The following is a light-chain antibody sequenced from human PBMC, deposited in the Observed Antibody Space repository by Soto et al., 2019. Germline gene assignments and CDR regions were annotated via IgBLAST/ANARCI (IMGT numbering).Light chain of an antibody. V-gene: IGLV1-51*01. CDR2: DTN. Sequence: QSVLTQPPSVSAAPGQRVTISCSGSSSNIGSNDVSWYQQFPGTAPRLLIYDTNKRPSGIPARFSGSKSDTPATLGITGLQPGDEAYYYCGTWDDTLSGGQSVFGGGTQLTVL. CDR3: GTWDDTLSGGQSV. CDR1: SSNIGSND. J-gene: IGLJ3*02.